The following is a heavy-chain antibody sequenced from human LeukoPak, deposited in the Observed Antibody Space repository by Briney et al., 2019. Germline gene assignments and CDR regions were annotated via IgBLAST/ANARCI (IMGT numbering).Heavy chain of an antibody. CDR2: ISYDGSNK. CDR3: AKDRAIAVAGTQEG. Sequence: AGGSLRLSCAASGFTFSSYGMHWVRQAPGKGLEWVAVISYDGSNKYYADSVKGRFTISRDNSKNTLYLQMNSLRAEDTAVYYCAKDRAIAVAGTQEGWGQGTLVTVSS. D-gene: IGHD6-19*01. CDR1: GFTFSSYG. J-gene: IGHJ4*02. V-gene: IGHV3-30*18.